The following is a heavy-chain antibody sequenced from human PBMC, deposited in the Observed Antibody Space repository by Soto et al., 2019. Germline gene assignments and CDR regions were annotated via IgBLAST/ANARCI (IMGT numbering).Heavy chain of an antibody. D-gene: IGHD5-12*01. CDR1: GGTFSSYA. CDR2: IIPIFGTA. Sequence: SGKVACNASGGTFSSYAISWVRHAPGQGLEWMGGIIPIFGTANYAQKLKGRVTITADKSTSTAYMELSSLRSEDTAVYYCAREGNIVATISAAFDIWGQGTMFHVSS. J-gene: IGHJ3*02. CDR3: AREGNIVATISAAFDI. V-gene: IGHV1-69*06.